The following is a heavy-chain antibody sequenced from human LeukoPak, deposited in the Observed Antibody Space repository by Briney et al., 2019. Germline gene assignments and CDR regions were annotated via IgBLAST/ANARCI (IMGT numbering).Heavy chain of an antibody. J-gene: IGHJ4*02. CDR3: ARVGDFWSGYLFDY. Sequence: SETLSLTCTVSGGSIGSYYWSWLRQPPGKGLEWIGYVYYSGSTNYNPSLKSRVTMSVDTSKNQFSLKLSSVTAADTAVYYCARVGDFWSGYLFDYWGQGTLVTVSS. CDR2: VYYSGST. V-gene: IGHV4-59*12. CDR1: GGSIGSYY. D-gene: IGHD3-3*01.